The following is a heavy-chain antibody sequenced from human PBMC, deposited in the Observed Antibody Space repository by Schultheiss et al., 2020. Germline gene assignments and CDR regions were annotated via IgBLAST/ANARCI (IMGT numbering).Heavy chain of an antibody. CDR3: ARAGYSSGWYWFDWFDP. CDR2: IYYSGST. CDR1: GGSISSYY. V-gene: IGHV4-59*01. J-gene: IGHJ5*02. D-gene: IGHD6-19*01. Sequence: SETLSLTCTVSGGSISSYYWSWIRQPPGKVLEWIGYIYYSGSTNYNPSLKSRVTISVDTSKNQFSLKLSSVTAADTAVYYCARAGYSSGWYWFDWFDPWGQGTLVTVSS.